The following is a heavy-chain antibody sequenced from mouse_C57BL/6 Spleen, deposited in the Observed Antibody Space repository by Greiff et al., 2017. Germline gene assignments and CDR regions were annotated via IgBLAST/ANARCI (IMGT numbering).Heavy chain of an antibody. CDR3: ARGDGNYWFAY. V-gene: IGHV1-52*01. J-gene: IGHJ3*01. D-gene: IGHD2-1*01. Sequence: QVQLQQPGAELVRPGSSVKLSCKASGYTFTSYWMHWVKQRPIQGLEWIGNIDPSDSETHYNQKFKDKATLTVDKSSSTAYMQLSSRTSEDSAVYYCARGDGNYWFAYWGQGTLVTVSA. CDR2: IDPSDSET. CDR1: GYTFTSYW.